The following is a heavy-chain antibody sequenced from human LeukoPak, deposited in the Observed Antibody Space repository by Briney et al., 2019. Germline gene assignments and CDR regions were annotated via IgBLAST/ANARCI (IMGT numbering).Heavy chain of an antibody. CDR3: AKKLTHCSSTSCPYYFDY. V-gene: IGHV3-23*01. Sequence: TGGSLRLSCAASGFTFSSYAMSWVRQAPGKGLEWVSAISGSGGSTHYADSVKGRFTISRDNSKNTLYLQMNSLRAEDTAVYYCAKKLTHCSSTSCPYYFDYWGQGTLVTVSS. J-gene: IGHJ4*02. CDR1: GFTFSSYA. D-gene: IGHD2-2*01. CDR2: ISGSGGST.